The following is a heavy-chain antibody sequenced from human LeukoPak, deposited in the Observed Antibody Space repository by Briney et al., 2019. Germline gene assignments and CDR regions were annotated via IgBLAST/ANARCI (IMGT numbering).Heavy chain of an antibody. CDR1: GGSISSSSYY. J-gene: IGHJ4*02. CDR2: IYNSGST. V-gene: IGHV4-39*01. D-gene: IGHD6-19*01. CDR3: ARLTRYSSGWYMPHDFDY. Sequence: SETLSLTCTVSGGSISSSSYYWGWIRQPPGKGLEWIGSIYNSGSTYYNPSLKSRVTISVDTSKNQFSLKLSSVTAADTAVYYCARLTRYSSGWYMPHDFDYWGQGTLVTVSS.